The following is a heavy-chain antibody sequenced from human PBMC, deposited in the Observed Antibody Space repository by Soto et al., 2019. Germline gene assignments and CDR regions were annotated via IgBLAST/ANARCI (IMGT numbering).Heavy chain of an antibody. D-gene: IGHD3-10*01. CDR3: ASGGVAGAGTYYNDF. Sequence: PGGSLRLSCAASGFTFSSHWMHWVRQAPGKGLVWVSRINNDASSTSYADSVKGRLTVSRDNAKNTLYLHLYNLRAEDTAVYYCASGGVAGAGTYYNDFWGRGTLVTVSS. CDR2: INNDASST. J-gene: IGHJ4*02. CDR1: GFTFSSHW. V-gene: IGHV3-74*01.